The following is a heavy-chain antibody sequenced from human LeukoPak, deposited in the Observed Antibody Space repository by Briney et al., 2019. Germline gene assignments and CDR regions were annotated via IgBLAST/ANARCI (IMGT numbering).Heavy chain of an antibody. CDR3: AKTTRTWTTGTTSPFDY. CDR2: ISSSGSTI. Sequence: GGSLRLSCAASGFTFSDYYMSWIRQAPGKGLEWVSYISSSGSTIYYADSVKGRFTISRDNSKNTLYLQMNSLRAEDTAVYYCAKTTRTWTTGTTSPFDYWGQGTLVTVSS. V-gene: IGHV3-11*04. D-gene: IGHD1-1*01. J-gene: IGHJ4*02. CDR1: GFTFSDYY.